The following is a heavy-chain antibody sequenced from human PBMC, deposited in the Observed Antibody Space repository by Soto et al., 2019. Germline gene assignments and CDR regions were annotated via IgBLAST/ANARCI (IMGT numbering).Heavy chain of an antibody. Sequence: GGSLRLSCAASGFTFSSTSMNWVRQAPGMGLEWVSYISSSSSAIFYAASVKGRFTVSRDNAKNSLYLQMDSLRADDTAVYYCARATVRSYYYYYMDVWGTGTTVTVSS. D-gene: IGHD4-4*01. CDR3: ARATVRSYYYYYMDV. J-gene: IGHJ6*03. V-gene: IGHV3-48*01. CDR1: GFTFSSTS. CDR2: ISSSSSAI.